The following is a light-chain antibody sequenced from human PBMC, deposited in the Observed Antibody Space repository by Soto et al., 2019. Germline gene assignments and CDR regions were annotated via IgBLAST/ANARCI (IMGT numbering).Light chain of an antibody. CDR3: QSYDSSLSGSNV. CDR2: GNS. V-gene: IGLV1-40*01. CDR1: GSKIGAGYD. J-gene: IGLJ1*01. Sequence: TPPPPLSGAPGQRGTLSCTGSGSKIGAGYDVHWYQQLPGTAPKLLIYGNSNRPSGVPDRFSGSKSGTSASLAITGLQAEDEADYYCQSYDSSLSGSNVFGTGTKVTVL.